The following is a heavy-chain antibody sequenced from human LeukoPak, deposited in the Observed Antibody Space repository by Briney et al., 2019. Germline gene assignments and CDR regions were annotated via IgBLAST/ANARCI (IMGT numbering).Heavy chain of an antibody. J-gene: IGHJ6*03. CDR2: IKSKTDGGTT. CDR3: ITGTGDYYYMDV. V-gene: IGHV3-15*01. CDR1: GFTFSSYA. D-gene: IGHD1-20*01. Sequence: GGSLRLSCAASGFTFSSYAMSWVRQAPGKGLEWVGRIKSKTDGGTTDYAAPVKGRFTISRDDSKNTLHLQMNSLKTEDTAVYYCITGTGDYYYMDVWGKGTTVTVSS.